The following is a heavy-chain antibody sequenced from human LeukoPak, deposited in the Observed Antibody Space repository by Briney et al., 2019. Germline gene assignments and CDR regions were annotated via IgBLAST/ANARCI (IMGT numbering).Heavy chain of an antibody. J-gene: IGHJ4*02. Sequence: PGGSLRLSCAASGFIFSDHWMHWVRHAPGKGLVWLSRINNDGSSTIYADSVKGRFTFSRDNAENTLFLEMSSLRVEDTAVYYCVRERNNFWSGHHSIFDSWGQGTLVTVSS. V-gene: IGHV3-74*01. CDR2: INNDGSST. CDR1: GFIFSDHW. CDR3: VRERNNFWSGHHSIFDS. D-gene: IGHD3-3*01.